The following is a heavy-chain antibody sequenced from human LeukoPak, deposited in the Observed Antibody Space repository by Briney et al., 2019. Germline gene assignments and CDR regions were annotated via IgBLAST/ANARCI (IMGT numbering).Heavy chain of an antibody. CDR2: IYYSGNT. CDR3: ARGGYSYGYLNWFDP. J-gene: IGHJ5*02. Sequence: SETLSLTCTVSGGSISSYYWSWMRQPPGKGLEWVGYIYYSGNTNYNPSLKSRVTISVDTSKNQFSLKLSSVTAADTAVYYRARGGYSYGYLNWFDPWGQGTLVTVSS. V-gene: IGHV4-59*01. CDR1: GGSISSYY. D-gene: IGHD5-18*01.